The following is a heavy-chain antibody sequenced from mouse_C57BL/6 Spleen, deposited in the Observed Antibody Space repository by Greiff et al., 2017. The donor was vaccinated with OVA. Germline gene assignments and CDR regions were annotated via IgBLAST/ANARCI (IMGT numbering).Heavy chain of an antibody. CDR3: AREDYYGSSYPDY. CDR1: GFTFSSYA. D-gene: IGHD1-1*01. CDR2: ISDGGSYT. Sequence: EVHLVESGGGLVKPGGSLKLSCAASGFTFSSYAMSWVRQTPEKRLEWVATISDGGSYTYYPDNVKGRFTISRDNAKNNLYLQMSHLKSEDTAMYYCAREDYYGSSYPDYWGQGTTLTVSS. V-gene: IGHV5-4*01. J-gene: IGHJ2*01.